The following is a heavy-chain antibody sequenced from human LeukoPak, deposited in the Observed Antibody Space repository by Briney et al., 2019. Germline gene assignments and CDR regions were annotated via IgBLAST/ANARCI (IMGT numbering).Heavy chain of an antibody. V-gene: IGHV6-1*01. CDR3: ARDRVVPAANVLGYDY. CDR2: TYYRSKWYN. J-gene: IGHJ4*02. D-gene: IGHD2-2*01. CDR1: GDSVSSNSAA. Sequence: SQTLSLTCAISGDSVSSNSAAWNWIRQSPSRGLEWLGRTYYRSKWYNDYAVSVKSRITITPDTSKNQCSLQLNSVTPEDTAVYYCARDRVVPAANVLGYDYWGQGTLVTLSS.